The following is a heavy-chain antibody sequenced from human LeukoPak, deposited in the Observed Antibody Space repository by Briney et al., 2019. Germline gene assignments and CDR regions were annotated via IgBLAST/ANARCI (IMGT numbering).Heavy chain of an antibody. CDR1: GGTFSSYA. CDR3: ATPVLRYFDWLPTRDDDAFDI. D-gene: IGHD3-9*01. CDR2: IIPSFGTA. J-gene: IGHJ3*02. Sequence: GASVKVSCKASGGTFSSYAISWVRQAPGQGLEWMGGIIPSFGTANYAQKFQGRVTITADKSTSTAYMELSSLRSEDTAVYYCATPVLRYFDWLPTRDDDAFDIWGQGTMVTVSS. V-gene: IGHV1-69*06.